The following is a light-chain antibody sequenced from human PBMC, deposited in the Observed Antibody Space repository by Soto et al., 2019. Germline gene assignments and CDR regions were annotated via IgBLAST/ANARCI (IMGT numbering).Light chain of an antibody. Sequence: VLTQPSATLSLSLGERATLSFRASQCVSSYLAWYQQKPGQAPRLRIYDASNRATGIPARFSGTGSGTDFTLPLNNLEPEDFAVYDCQVRTNWSIAFGRGTR. V-gene: IGKV3-11*01. CDR1: QCVSSY. CDR2: DAS. CDR3: QVRTNWSIA. J-gene: IGKJ5*01.